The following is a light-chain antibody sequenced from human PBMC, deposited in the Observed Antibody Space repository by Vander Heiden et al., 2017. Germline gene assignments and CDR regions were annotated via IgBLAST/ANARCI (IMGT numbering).Light chain of an antibody. CDR3: SSYTTRGILI. J-gene: IGLJ2*01. CDR2: DVT. Sequence: QSALTQPASVSGSPGQSITISCSGTSNDVGGYNYVSWYQQHPDKVPRLMMYDVTTRPSGVSNRFSGSKSGNTASLTISGLQAEDEADYYGSSYTTRGILIFGGGTKLTVL. CDR1: SNDVGGYNY. V-gene: IGLV2-14*03.